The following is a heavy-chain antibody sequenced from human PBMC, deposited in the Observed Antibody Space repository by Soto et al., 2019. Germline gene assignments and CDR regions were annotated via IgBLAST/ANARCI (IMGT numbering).Heavy chain of an antibody. CDR1: GGSFSGYY. CDR2: INHSGST. J-gene: IGHJ5*02. CDR3: ARGALQVIAAAGTVWFDP. V-gene: IGHV4-34*01. Sequence: PPETLSLTCAVYGGSFSGYYWSWIRQPPGKGLEWIGEINHSGSTNYNPSLKSRVTISVDTSKNQFSLKLSSVTAADTAVYYCARGALQVIAAAGTVWFDPWGQGNLVT. D-gene: IGHD6-13*01.